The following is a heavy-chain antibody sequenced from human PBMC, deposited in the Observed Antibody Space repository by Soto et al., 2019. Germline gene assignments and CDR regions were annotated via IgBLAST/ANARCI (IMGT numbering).Heavy chain of an antibody. V-gene: IGHV4-59*01. CDR1: GGSISSYY. CDR3: ARDPGSSGWYYFDY. J-gene: IGHJ4*02. CDR2: IYYSGST. D-gene: IGHD6-19*01. Sequence: SETLSLTCTVSGGSISSYYWSWIRQPPGKGLEWIGYIYYSGSTNYNPSLKSRVTISVDTSKNQFSLKLSSVTAADTAVYYCARDPGSSGWYYFDYWGQGTLVTVSS.